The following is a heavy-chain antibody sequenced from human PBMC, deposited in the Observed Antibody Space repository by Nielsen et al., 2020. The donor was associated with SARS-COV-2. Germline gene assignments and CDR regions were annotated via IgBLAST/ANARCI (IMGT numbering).Heavy chain of an antibody. D-gene: IGHD2-15*01. J-gene: IGHJ2*01. V-gene: IGHV4-39*01. Sequence: SETLSLTCSVSGGSISSGPYYWGWVRQPPGKGLEWIASISDSGSTYYNPSIMSRATIAVHTSKNQFFLKLSSATAADTAVYYCVRASCSGRGCLPWHWYFDLWGRGTLVTVSS. CDR2: ISDSGST. CDR3: VRASCSGRGCLPWHWYFDL. CDR1: GGSISSGPYY.